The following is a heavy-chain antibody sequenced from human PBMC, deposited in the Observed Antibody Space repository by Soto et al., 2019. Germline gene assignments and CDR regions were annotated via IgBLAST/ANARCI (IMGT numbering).Heavy chain of an antibody. Sequence: QVQLVQSGTEVKKPGSSVKVSCKASGGTFRNYPINWVRQAPGQGLEWMGSIFPLTDIPDYAQNFQARLTISADKSTSTAYMELSILTSDDTAMYFCARGPLVVLNYFESCGQGTLVTVSS. V-gene: IGHV1-69*02. CDR2: IFPLTDIP. CDR3: ARGPLVVLNYFES. J-gene: IGHJ4*02. CDR1: GGTFRNYP.